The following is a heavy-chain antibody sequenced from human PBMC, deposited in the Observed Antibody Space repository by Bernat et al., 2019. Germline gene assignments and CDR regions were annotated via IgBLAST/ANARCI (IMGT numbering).Heavy chain of an antibody. CDR2: VYYSGRT. V-gene: IGHV4-39*01. D-gene: IGHD1-26*01. Sequence: QLQLQESGPGLVKPSETLSLTCTVSGGSISSSGYYWGWIRQPPGKGLEWIGSVYYSGRTYYNPSLKRRVTISVHTSKNQCSLKLSSVTAADTAVYYCRGYTGGYIFDSWSQGTLPTVSS. J-gene: IGHJ4*02. CDR1: GGSISSSGYY. CDR3: RGYTGGYIFDS.